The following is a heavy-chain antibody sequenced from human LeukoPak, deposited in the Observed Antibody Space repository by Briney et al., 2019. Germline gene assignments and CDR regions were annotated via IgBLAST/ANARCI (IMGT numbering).Heavy chain of an antibody. V-gene: IGHV3-20*04. Sequence: PGGSLRLSCEGSGFTFDDYSISWVRHVPGKGLQWVSGINWNGAATGHGDSVKGRFTISRDNAKNSLYLQMNSLRAEDKAVYYCAELGITMIGGVWGKGTTVTISS. CDR1: GFTFDDYS. CDR3: AELGITMIGGV. CDR2: INWNGAAT. J-gene: IGHJ6*04. D-gene: IGHD3-10*02.